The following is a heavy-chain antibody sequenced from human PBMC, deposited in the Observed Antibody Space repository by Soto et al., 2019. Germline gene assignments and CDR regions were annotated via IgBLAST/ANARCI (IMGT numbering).Heavy chain of an antibody. CDR3: GRYCSGGSCHTLDYYGMDV. D-gene: IGHD2-15*01. Sequence: ASVKVSCKASGGTFRDYGIGWVRHAPGQGXEWMGGIIPVFGTTNYAQKFQGRVTITADESTSTAYIEVSSLRSEDTAMFYCGRYCSGGSCHTLDYYGMDVWGQGTTVTVSS. CDR1: GGTFRDYG. CDR2: IIPVFGTT. J-gene: IGHJ6*02. V-gene: IGHV1-69*13.